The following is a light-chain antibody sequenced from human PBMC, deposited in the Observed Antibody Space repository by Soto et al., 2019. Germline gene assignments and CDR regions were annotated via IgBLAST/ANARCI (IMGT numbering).Light chain of an antibody. V-gene: IGLV2-23*01. CDR2: EDS. CDR1: NSDVGGYNL. CDR3: CSHAGSSTYVV. J-gene: IGLJ2*01. Sequence: QSALTQPASVSGSPGQSIAISCTGTNSDVGGYNLVSWYQQHPGKAPKFLMYEDSKRPSGVSDRFSGSKSGNTASLPISGGQVEDEADYYCCSHAGSSTYVVFGGGTKLTVL.